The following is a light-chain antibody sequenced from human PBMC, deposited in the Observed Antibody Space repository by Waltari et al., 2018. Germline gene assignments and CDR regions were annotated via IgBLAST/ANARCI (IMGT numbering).Light chain of an antibody. CDR2: EVS. Sequence: QSALTQPPSASGAPGQSVTISCTGTSSDVGGYNYVSWYQQHPGEAPKLLIYEVSKRPSGVPNRVSGAKSGNTDSLTVSGLQAEDEGDYYCSSYAGRNTLFGGGTKLTVL. CDR1: SSDVGGYNY. V-gene: IGLV2-8*01. CDR3: SSYAGRNTL. J-gene: IGLJ2*01.